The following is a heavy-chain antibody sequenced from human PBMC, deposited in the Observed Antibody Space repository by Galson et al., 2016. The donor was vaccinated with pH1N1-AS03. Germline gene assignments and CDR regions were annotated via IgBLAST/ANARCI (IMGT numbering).Heavy chain of an antibody. V-gene: IGHV1-3*04. CDR3: AKVGIEIGSGWYGRFDF. Sequence: SVKVSCKASGYSFISYAIHWVRQAPGQRPEWMGWLNTGTGDTIYSQKFQDRVTITRDTSASTAYMELSRLRSEDTAVYYCAKVGIEIGSGWYGRFDFWGQGTLVTVSS. CDR1: GYSFISYA. CDR2: LNTGTGDT. D-gene: IGHD6-19*01. J-gene: IGHJ4*02.